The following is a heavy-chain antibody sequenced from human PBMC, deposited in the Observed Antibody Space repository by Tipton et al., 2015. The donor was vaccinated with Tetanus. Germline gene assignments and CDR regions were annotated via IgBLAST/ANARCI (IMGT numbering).Heavy chain of an antibody. J-gene: IGHJ4*02. Sequence: TLSLTCTVSGGSISSFYWSWIRQSPGRGLEWIGNIYYTGNTNYNPSLKSRVTISADTTKNQFSLNLRSVTAADTAVYYCAGLPVGGGYSAHHYFLHWGQGTLVTVSS. CDR1: GGSISSFY. V-gene: IGHV4-59*01. D-gene: IGHD4-23*01. CDR2: IYYTGNT. CDR3: AGLPVGGGYSAHHYFLH.